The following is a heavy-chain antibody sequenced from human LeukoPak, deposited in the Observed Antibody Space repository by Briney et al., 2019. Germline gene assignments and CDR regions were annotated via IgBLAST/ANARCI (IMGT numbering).Heavy chain of an antibody. J-gene: IGHJ4*02. CDR2: ISDSGIP. Sequence: SETLSLTCTVSGASISSGDYDWTWIRRPPGKGLEWIGFISDSGIPYYNPSLKSRLTISLDTSKNQFSLRLYSLTAADTAVYYCARDRGYNYGPFAFWGQGNLVTVSS. CDR3: ARDRGYNYGPFAF. V-gene: IGHV4-30-4*01. CDR1: GASISSGDYD. D-gene: IGHD5-18*01.